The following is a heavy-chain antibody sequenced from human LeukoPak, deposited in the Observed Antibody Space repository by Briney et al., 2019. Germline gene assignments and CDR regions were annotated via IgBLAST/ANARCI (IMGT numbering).Heavy chain of an antibody. CDR2: IIPIFGTA. V-gene: IGHV1-69*13. CDR3: ARLGDTVTNIPIPDAFDI. D-gene: IGHD4-17*01. CDR1: GGTFSSYA. J-gene: IGHJ3*02. Sequence: GASVKVSCKASGGTFSSYAISWVRQAPGQGLEWMGGIIPIFGTANYAQKFQGRVTITADESTSTAYMELSSLRSEDTAVYYCARLGDTVTNIPIPDAFDIWGQGTMVTVSS.